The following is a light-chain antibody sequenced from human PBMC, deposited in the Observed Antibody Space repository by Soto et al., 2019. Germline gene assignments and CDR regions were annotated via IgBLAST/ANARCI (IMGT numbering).Light chain of an antibody. J-gene: IGLJ2*01. CDR2: EVI. V-gene: IGLV2-8*01. CDR1: SSDVGGYEY. Sequence: QSALTQPPSASGSPGQSVTISCTGSSSDVGGYEYVSWYQQHPGKAPKLIIYEVIKRPSGVPDRFSGSKSGNTASLTVSGLQAEDEADYYCSSYAGSNNLHVLFGGGTQLAV. CDR3: SSYAGSNNLHVL.